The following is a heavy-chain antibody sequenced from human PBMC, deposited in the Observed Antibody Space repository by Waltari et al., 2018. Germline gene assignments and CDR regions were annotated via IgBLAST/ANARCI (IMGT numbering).Heavy chain of an antibody. CDR2: IYYSGST. CDR1: GGPISSYY. CDR3: ASYSSGWIDY. V-gene: IGHV4-59*01. Sequence: QVQLQESGPGLVKPSETLSLTCTVSGGPISSYYWSWLRQPPGKGLEWIGYIYYSGSTNYNPSLKSRVTISVDTSKNQFSLKLSSVTAADTAVYYCASYSSGWIDYWGQGTLVTVSS. J-gene: IGHJ4*02. D-gene: IGHD6-19*01.